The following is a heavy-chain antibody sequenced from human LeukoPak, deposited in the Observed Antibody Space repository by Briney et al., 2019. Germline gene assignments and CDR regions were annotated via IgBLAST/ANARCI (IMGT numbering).Heavy chain of an antibody. Sequence: SETLSLTCTVSGGSISSHYWSWIRQPPGKGLEWIGYISYSGSTNYNPSLKSRVTMSVDTSKNQFSLKLSSVTAADTAVYYCTGDRRDGYNYVDIWGQGTLVTVSS. J-gene: IGHJ4*02. CDR1: GGSISSHY. CDR2: ISYSGST. CDR3: TGDRRDGYNYVDI. V-gene: IGHV4-59*11. D-gene: IGHD5-24*01.